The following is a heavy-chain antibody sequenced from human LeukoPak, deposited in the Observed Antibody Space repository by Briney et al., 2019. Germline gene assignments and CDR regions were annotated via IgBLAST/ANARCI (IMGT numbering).Heavy chain of an antibody. CDR1: GYTFTGYY. J-gene: IGHJ3*02. CDR3: ARGQHPGWLVISHAFDI. V-gene: IGHV1-2*02. CDR2: INPNSGGT. Sequence: ASVKVSCKASGYTFTGYYMHWVRQAPGQGLEWMGWINPNSGGTNYAQKFQGRVTMTRDTTISTAYMELSRLRSDDTAVYYCARGQHPGWLVISHAFDIWGQGTMVTVSS. D-gene: IGHD3-9*01.